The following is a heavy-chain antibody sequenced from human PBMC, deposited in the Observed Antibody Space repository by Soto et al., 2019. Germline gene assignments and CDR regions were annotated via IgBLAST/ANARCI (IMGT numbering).Heavy chain of an antibody. D-gene: IGHD4-17*01. Sequence: ASVKVSCKASGYTFTIYYIHCVLQSPIQGLEGMGIINPSGGSTSYAQKFQGRVTMTRDTSTSTVYMELSSLRSEDTAVYYCARARFTTVTTWWYFDYWGHGTLVTVS. CDR2: INPSGGST. CDR3: ARARFTTVTTWWYFDY. V-gene: IGHV1-46*01. CDR1: GYTFTIYY. J-gene: IGHJ4*01.